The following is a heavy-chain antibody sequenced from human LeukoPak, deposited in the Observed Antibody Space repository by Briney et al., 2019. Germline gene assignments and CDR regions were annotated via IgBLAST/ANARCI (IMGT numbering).Heavy chain of an antibody. Sequence: PGGSLRLSCSASGFTFSSYAMHWVRQAPGKGLEYVSAISSNGGSTYYADSVKGRFTISRDNTKDSLYLQMNSLTVEDTAVYYCGRGPGYRSDYWGQGTLVTVSS. V-gene: IGHV3-64*04. CDR1: GFTFSSYA. CDR2: ISSNGGST. D-gene: IGHD5-12*01. J-gene: IGHJ4*02. CDR3: GRGPGYRSDY.